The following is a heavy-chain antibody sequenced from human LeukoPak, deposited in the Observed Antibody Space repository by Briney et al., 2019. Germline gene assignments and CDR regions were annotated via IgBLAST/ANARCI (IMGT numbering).Heavy chain of an antibody. CDR3: ARGYSSADY. Sequence: AGGSLRLSCAASGLNVSTNNMNWVRQAPGKGLEWVSVIYRGGSTLNANSVKGRFTISRDSSRNTLFLQMNSLRAEDTAVYHCARGYSSADYWGQGTLVTVSS. V-gene: IGHV3-53*01. CDR1: GLNVSTNN. J-gene: IGHJ4*02. CDR2: IYRGGST. D-gene: IGHD5-18*01.